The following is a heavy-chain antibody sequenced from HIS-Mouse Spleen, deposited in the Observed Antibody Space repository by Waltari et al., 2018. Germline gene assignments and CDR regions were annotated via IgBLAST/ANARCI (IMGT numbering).Heavy chain of an antibody. CDR3: ARVKT. Sequence: QVQLQESGPGLVKPSETLSLTCTVSGYSISSGYYWGWIRQPPGEGLEWIGGMYHGGNTYYNPTLKRRVTISLDTSKNQFSLKPSSVTPADTAVYYGARVKTWGQGTLVTVSS. CDR2: MYHGGNT. V-gene: IGHV4-38-2*02. J-gene: IGHJ5*02. CDR1: GYSISSGYY.